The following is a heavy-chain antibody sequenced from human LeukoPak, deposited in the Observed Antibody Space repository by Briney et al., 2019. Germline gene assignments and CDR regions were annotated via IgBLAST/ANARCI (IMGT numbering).Heavy chain of an antibody. J-gene: IGHJ6*03. V-gene: IGHV1-69*05. CDR2: IIPIFGTA. Sequence: SVKVSCKASGGTFSSYAISWVRQAPGQGLEWMGGIIPIFGTANYAQKFQGRVTITRNTSISTAYMELSSLRSEDTAVYYCARGREQLAQFVVIAYYMDVWGKGTTVTVSS. CDR1: GGTFSSYA. D-gene: IGHD2-21*01. CDR3: ARGREQLAQFVVIAYYMDV.